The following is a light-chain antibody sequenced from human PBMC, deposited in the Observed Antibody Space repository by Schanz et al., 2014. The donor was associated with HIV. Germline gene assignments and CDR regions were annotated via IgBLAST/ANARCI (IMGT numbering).Light chain of an antibody. CDR1: QSVSTN. CDR2: GAS. Sequence: EIVMTQSPATLSVSPGERATLSCRASQSVSTNLAWYQQKPGQAPRLLIYGASTRATGIPARFSGSGSGTEFPLTISSLQSEDFAVYFCQQSGSSLRTFGQGTKVEIK. J-gene: IGKJ1*01. V-gene: IGKV3-15*01. CDR3: QQSGSSLRT.